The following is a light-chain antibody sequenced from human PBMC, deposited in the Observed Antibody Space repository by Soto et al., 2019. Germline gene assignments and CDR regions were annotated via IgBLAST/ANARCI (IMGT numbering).Light chain of an antibody. J-gene: IGKJ2*01. CDR1: QSIRTF. CDR2: AAS. Sequence: DIQMTQSPSSLSASVGDRVTITCRASQSIRTFLNWYQKKPGKAPKVLIYAASNLQSGVPSRFSGSGSGTDFTLTISGLQAEDSATYYCQHSSQYPSTFGQGTRLEIK. V-gene: IGKV1-39*01. CDR3: QHSSQYPST.